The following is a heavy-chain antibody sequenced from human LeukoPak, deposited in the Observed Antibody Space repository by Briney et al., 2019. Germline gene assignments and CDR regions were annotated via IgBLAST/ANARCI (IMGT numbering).Heavy chain of an antibody. J-gene: IGHJ5*02. CDR3: AAPGIAVAGTKVDWFDP. D-gene: IGHD6-19*01. CDR2: ISNSGSTI. V-gene: IGHV3-48*03. Sequence: GGSLRLSCAASGFTFSSYEMNWVRQAPGKGLEWVPYISNSGSTIYYADSVKGRFTISRDNAKNSLYLQMNSLRAEDTAVYYCAAPGIAVAGTKVDWFDPWGQGTLVTVSS. CDR1: GFTFSSYE.